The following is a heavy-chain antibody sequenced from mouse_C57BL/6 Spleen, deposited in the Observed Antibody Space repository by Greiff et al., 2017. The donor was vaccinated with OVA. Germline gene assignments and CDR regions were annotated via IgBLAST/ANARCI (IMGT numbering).Heavy chain of an antibody. Sequence: EVKLMESGAELVRPGASVKLSCTASGFNIKDDYMHWVKQRPEQGLEWIGWIDPENGDTEYASKFQGKATITADTSSNTAYLQLSSLTSEDTAVYYCTTGYGSSYGYWGQGTTLTVSS. J-gene: IGHJ2*01. D-gene: IGHD1-1*01. CDR2: IDPENGDT. CDR3: TTGYGSSYGY. CDR1: GFNIKDDY. V-gene: IGHV14-4*01.